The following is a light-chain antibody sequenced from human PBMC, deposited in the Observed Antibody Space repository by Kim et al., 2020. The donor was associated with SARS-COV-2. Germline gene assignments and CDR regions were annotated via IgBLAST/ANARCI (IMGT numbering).Light chain of an antibody. CDR2: DAS. J-gene: IGKJ1*01. CDR1: QDITNY. Sequence: DVQMTQSPSTLSASVGDRVTITCQASQDITNYLNWYQQQPGKAPKLLIYDASILEAGVPSRFSGRGSGTDFSFTITNLQPEDVATYYCQQYHTLISFGQGTKVEIK. CDR3: QQYHTLIS. V-gene: IGKV1-33*01.